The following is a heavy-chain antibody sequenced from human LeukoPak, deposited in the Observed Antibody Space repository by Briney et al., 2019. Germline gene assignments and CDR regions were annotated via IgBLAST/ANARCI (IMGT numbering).Heavy chain of an antibody. CDR3: ARAWAVAGLTFDY. J-gene: IGHJ4*02. D-gene: IGHD6-19*01. CDR1: GYTFTGYY. Sequence: GASVKVSCKASGYTFTGYYMHWVRQAPGQGLEWMGWINPNSGGTNYAQKFQGRVTMTRDTSISTAYMELSRLRSDDTAVYYCARAWAVAGLTFDYWGQGTLVTVSS. CDR2: INPNSGGT. V-gene: IGHV1-2*02.